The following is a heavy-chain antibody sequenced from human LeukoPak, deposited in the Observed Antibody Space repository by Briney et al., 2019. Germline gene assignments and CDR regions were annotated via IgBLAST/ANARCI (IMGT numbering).Heavy chain of an antibody. J-gene: IGHJ4*02. CDR3: ARDSGITMVRGVFDY. CDR2: IIPILGIA. V-gene: IGHV1-69*04. D-gene: IGHD3-10*01. Sequence: GSSVKVSCKASGGTFSSYAISWVRQAPGQGLEWMGRIIPILGIANYAQKFQGRVTITADKPTSTAYMGLSSLRSEDTAVYYCARDSGITMVRGVFDYWGQGTLVTVSS. CDR1: GGTFSSYA.